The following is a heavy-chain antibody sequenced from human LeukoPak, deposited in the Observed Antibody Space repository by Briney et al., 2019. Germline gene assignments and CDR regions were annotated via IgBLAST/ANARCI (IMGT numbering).Heavy chain of an antibody. CDR1: GYTFTNYG. V-gene: IGHV1-18*01. CDR3: ARDIATIQHQD. D-gene: IGHD5-18*01. J-gene: IGHJ4*02. CDR2: ISAYSGNT. Sequence: ASVKVSCKASGYTFTNYGISWVRQAPGQGREWMGWISAYSGNTNYVEKFQGRVTMTTDTSTSTAYMELRSLRSDDTAVYYCARDIATIQHQDWGQGTLVTVSS.